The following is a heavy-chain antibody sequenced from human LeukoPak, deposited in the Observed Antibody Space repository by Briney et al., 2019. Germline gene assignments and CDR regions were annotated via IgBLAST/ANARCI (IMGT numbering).Heavy chain of an antibody. CDR2: INPSGGST. CDR3: ARAGDIAMAYPSYFDY. J-gene: IGHJ4*02. CDR1: GYTFTSYY. D-gene: IGHD5-24*01. V-gene: IGHV1-46*01. Sequence: ASVKVSCKASGYTFTSYYMHWVRQAPGQGLEWMGIINPSGGSTSYAQKFQGRVTMTRDTSTSTVYMELSSLRSEDTAVYYCARAGDIAMAYPSYFDYWGQGTLVTVSS.